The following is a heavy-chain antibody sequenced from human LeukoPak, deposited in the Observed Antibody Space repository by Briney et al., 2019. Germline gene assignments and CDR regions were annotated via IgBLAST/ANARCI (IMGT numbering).Heavy chain of an antibody. D-gene: IGHD3-16*01. V-gene: IGHV4-4*09. CDR3: ARGGRDRAFDI. CDR1: GGSISSYY. CDR2: IYTSGST. Sequence: PSETLSLTCTVSGGSISSYYWSWIRQPPGKGLEWIGYIYTSGSTNYNPSLKSRVTISVDTSKDQFSLKLSSVTAADTAVYYCARGGRDRAFDIWGQGTMVTVSS. J-gene: IGHJ3*02.